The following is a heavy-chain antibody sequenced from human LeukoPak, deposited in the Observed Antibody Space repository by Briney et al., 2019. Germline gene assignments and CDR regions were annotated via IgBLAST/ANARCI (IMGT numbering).Heavy chain of an antibody. J-gene: IGHJ4*02. D-gene: IGHD6-13*01. CDR3: ASQSGLQQLAKNHLAY. CDR1: GDTFTSYY. V-gene: IGHV1-46*01. CDR2: INPSGGST. Sequence: ASVKVSCKASGDTFTSYYMHWVRQAPGQGLEWMGIINPSGGSTSYAQKFQGRVTMTRDTSTSTVYMELSSLRSEDTAVYYCASQSGLQQLAKNHLAYWGQGTLVTVSS.